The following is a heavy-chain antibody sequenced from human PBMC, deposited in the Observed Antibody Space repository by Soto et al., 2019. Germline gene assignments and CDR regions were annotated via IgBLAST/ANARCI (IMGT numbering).Heavy chain of an antibody. J-gene: IGHJ6*02. V-gene: IGHV1-18*01. CDR2: ISAYNGNT. CDR3: ARKYSSSWYTPHYYYYYGMDV. Sequence: ASVKVSCKASGYTFTSYVISWVRQAPGQGLEWMGWISAYNGNTNYAQKLQGRVTMTTDTSTSTAYMELRSLRSDDTAVYYCARKYSSSWYTPHYYYYYGMDVWGQGTTVTVSS. D-gene: IGHD6-13*01. CDR1: GYTFTSYV.